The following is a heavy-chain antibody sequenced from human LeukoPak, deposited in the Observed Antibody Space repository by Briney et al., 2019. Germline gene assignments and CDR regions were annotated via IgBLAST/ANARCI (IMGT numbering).Heavy chain of an antibody. CDR3: AQGYSSGWYPY. J-gene: IGHJ4*02. V-gene: IGHV3-23*01. Sequence: GSLRLSCAVSGFSVSSFGMSWVRQAPGKGLEWISAISVDGETTYYADSVKGRFIISRDNSKNTLYLQLCSLRAEDTGVYYCAQGYSSGWYPYWGQGSLVSVSS. CDR1: GFSVSSFG. CDR2: ISVDGETT. D-gene: IGHD6-19*01.